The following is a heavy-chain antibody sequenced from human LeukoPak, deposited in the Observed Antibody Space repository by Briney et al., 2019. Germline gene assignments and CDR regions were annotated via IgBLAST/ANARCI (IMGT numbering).Heavy chain of an antibody. D-gene: IGHD6-13*01. CDR2: ISSSSYI. J-gene: IGHJ4*02. CDR1: GFTFSSYS. CDR3: ATYSRGRNSWYLPLFDS. V-gene: IGHV3-21*01. Sequence: GGSLRLSCAASGFTFSSYSMNWVRQAPGKGLEWVSSISSSSYIYYADSVKGRSTISRDNAKNSLYLQMNNLRVEDTAAYYCATYSRGRNSWYLPLFDSWGQGTLVTVSS.